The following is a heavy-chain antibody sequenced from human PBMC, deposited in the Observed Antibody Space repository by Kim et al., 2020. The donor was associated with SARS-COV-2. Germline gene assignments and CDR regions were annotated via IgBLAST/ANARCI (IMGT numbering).Heavy chain of an antibody. J-gene: IGHJ6*02. D-gene: IGHD6-25*01. CDR1: GFTFGNAS. CDR3: AMTYRSG. CDR2: IKTKTDGGTT. Sequence: GGSLRLSCVASGFTFGNASMSWVRQAPGKGLEWVGRIKTKTDGGTTDYAAPGKGRFTISRDDSKNTLHLQMNNLKIEDTAVYYCAMTYRSGWGQGTTVTVFS. V-gene: IGHV3-15*01.